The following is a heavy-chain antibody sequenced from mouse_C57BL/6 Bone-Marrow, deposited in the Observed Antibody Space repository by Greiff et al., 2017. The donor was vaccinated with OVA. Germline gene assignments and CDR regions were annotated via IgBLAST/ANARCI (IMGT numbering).Heavy chain of an antibody. J-gene: IGHJ3*01. CDR2: ISSGGSYT. Sequence: EVKVVESGGDLVKPGGSLKLSCAASGFTFSSYGISWVRQTPDKRLEWVATISSGGSYTYYPDSVKGRFTISRDNAKNTLYLQMSSLKSEDTAMYYCARLYGSSGAYWGQGTLVTVSA. D-gene: IGHD1-1*01. V-gene: IGHV5-6*01. CDR3: ARLYGSSGAY. CDR1: GFTFSSYG.